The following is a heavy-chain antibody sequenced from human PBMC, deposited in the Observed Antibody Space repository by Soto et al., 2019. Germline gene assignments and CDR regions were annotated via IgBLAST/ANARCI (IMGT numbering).Heavy chain of an antibody. CDR3: VRDRDSYGSGLFDY. Sequence: EVQLVESGGGLVQPGGSLRLSCTASGFTFNSFWMSWVRQAPGKGLEWVASIKEDGTEKHYVDSVKGRFTMSRDNAKNSRCLQRNSLRDEDTAVYYCVRDRDSYGSGLFDYWGRGALVPVYS. CDR2: IKEDGTEK. J-gene: IGHJ4*02. CDR1: GFTFNSFW. V-gene: IGHV3-7*04. D-gene: IGHD5-18*01.